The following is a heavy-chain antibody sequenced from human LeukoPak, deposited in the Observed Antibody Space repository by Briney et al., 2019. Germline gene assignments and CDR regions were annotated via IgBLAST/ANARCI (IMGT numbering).Heavy chain of an antibody. CDR2: FYYSGST. D-gene: IGHD5-12*01. J-gene: IGHJ4*02. CDR1: GGSISSSSYY. Sequence: PSETLSLTCTVSGGSISSSSYYWGWIRQPPGKGLEWIGSFYYSGSTYYNPSLKSRVTISVDTSKNQFSLKLSSVTAADTAVYYCARDFRGYDLGGFDYWGQGTLVTVSS. CDR3: ARDFRGYDLGGFDY. V-gene: IGHV4-39*07.